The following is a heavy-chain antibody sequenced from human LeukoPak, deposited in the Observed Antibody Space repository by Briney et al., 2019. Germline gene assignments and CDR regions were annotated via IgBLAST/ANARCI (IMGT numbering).Heavy chain of an antibody. CDR2: INAGNGNT. CDR1: GYTFTSYA. D-gene: IGHD1-26*01. V-gene: IGHV1-3*01. CDR3: ARDGPTGATTDY. Sequence: ASVKVSCKASGYTFTSYAMHWVRQAPGQRLEWMGWINAGNGNTKYSQEFQGRVTITRDTSASTAYMELSSLRSEDTAVYYCARDGPTGATTDYWGQGTLVTVSS. J-gene: IGHJ4*02.